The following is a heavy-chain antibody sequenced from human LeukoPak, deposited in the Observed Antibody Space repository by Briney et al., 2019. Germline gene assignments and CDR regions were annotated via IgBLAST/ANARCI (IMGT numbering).Heavy chain of an antibody. CDR2: IYYSGST. D-gene: IGHD3-9*01. V-gene: IGHV4-39*01. CDR1: SGSISSSSYY. CDR3: ASHSFVTRIDGRYFDWLPNYFDY. J-gene: IGHJ4*02. Sequence: SETLSLTCTVSSGSISSSSYYWGWIRQPPGKGLEWIGSIYYSGSTYYNPSLKSRVTISVDTSKNQFSLKLSSVTAADTAVYYCASHSFVTRIDGRYFDWLPNYFDYWGQGTLVTVSS.